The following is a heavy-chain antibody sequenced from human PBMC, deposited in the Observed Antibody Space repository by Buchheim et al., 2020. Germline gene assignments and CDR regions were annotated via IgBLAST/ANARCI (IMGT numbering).Heavy chain of an antibody. CDR3: AKDWEWEPHWGTDY. Sequence: EVQLLESGGGLVQPGGSLRLSCAAPGFTFSSYAMSWLRQAPGKGLEWVSAISGSGCSTYYSVSVKGRFTISRDNSKNTLYLQMNNLRAEDTAAYYCAKDWEWEPHWGTDYWGQGTL. CDR1: GFTFSSYA. V-gene: IGHV3-23*01. J-gene: IGHJ4*02. CDR2: ISGSGCST. D-gene: IGHD1-26*01.